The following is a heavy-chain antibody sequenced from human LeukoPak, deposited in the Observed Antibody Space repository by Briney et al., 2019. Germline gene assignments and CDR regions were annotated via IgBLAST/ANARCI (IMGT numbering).Heavy chain of an antibody. CDR3: ARDLAYDSSGYYIDY. D-gene: IGHD3-22*01. CDR1: GGSFSGYY. J-gene: IGHJ4*02. Sequence: SETLSLTCAVYGGSFSGYYWSWIRQPPGKGLEWIGEINHSGSTNYNPSLKSRVTISVDTSKNQFSLKLSSVTAADTAVYYCARDLAYDSSGYYIDYWGQGTLVTVSS. CDR2: INHSGST. V-gene: IGHV4-34*01.